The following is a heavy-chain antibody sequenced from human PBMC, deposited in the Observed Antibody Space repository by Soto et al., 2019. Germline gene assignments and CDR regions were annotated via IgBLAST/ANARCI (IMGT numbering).Heavy chain of an antibody. D-gene: IGHD2-2*01. CDR2: IKQDGSEK. CDR3: ARDQPPYCSSISCSKYGMDV. J-gene: IGHJ6*02. Sequence: GGSLRLSCAVSGFTFSSYWMSWVRQAPGKGLEWVANIKQDGSEKYYVDSVKGRFTISRDNAKNSLYLQMNSLRAEDTAVYYCARDQPPYCSSISCSKYGMDVWGQGTTVTVSS. V-gene: IGHV3-7*03. CDR1: GFTFSSYW.